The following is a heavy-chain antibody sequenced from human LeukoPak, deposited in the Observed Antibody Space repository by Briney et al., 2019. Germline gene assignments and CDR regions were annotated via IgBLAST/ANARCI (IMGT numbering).Heavy chain of an antibody. CDR3: ARGHIVVVIASDAFDI. Sequence: SSITIYYAYSVKGRFTISRDNAKNSLYMQMNSLRGGETAVYYCARGHIVVVIASDAFDIWGQGTMVTVSS. J-gene: IGHJ3*02. D-gene: IGHD2-21*01. CDR2: SSITI. V-gene: IGHV3-48*01.